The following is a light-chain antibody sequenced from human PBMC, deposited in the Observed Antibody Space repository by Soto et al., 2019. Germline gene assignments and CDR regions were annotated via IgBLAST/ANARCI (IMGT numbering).Light chain of an antibody. J-gene: IGKJ1*01. V-gene: IGKV3D-15*03. CDR3: QDYNSWPPGT. CDR1: QSIKNH. Sequence: EVGLTQSPATLSASSGEGITLSCRASQSIKNHLAWYQHKPGQAPRLLFYDASIRATGIPARFSAGGSLTEFTLVISNLQSEDAAVYYCQDYNSWPPGTFGQGTKVEIK. CDR2: DAS.